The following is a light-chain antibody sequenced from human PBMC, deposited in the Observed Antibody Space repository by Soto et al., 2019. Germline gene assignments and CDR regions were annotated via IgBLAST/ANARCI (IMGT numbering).Light chain of an antibody. V-gene: IGKV3-11*01. Sequence: EIVLTQSPGTLSLSPGERATLSCSASQTVTSGYLAWYQQKPGQAPRLLIYDASDRATGIPARFSGSGSGTAFTLTISGLEPEDFALYYCQQRYNWPLTFGGGTKVDIK. CDR3: QQRYNWPLT. CDR1: QTVTSGY. J-gene: IGKJ4*01. CDR2: DAS.